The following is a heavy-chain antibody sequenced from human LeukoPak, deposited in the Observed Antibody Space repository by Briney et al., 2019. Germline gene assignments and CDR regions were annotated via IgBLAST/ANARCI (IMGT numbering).Heavy chain of an antibody. D-gene: IGHD3-22*01. J-gene: IGHJ4*02. CDR3: ARGSSGYFRLDYYFDY. CDR1: GGSISSHY. Sequence: SETLSLTCTVSGGSISSHYWGWIRQPPGKGLEWIGSIYHSGSTYYNPSLKSRVTISVDTSKNLFSLKLSSVTAADTAVYYCARGSSGYFRLDYYFDYWGQGTLVTVSS. V-gene: IGHV4-38-2*02. CDR2: IYHSGST.